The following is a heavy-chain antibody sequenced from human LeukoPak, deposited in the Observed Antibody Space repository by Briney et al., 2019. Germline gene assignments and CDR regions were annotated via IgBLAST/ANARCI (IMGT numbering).Heavy chain of an antibody. CDR2: IYYSGST. CDR3: ARERPSMGATIDAFDI. J-gene: IGHJ3*02. CDR1: GGSISSYY. D-gene: IGHD1-26*01. Sequence: SETLSLTCTVSGGSISSYYWSWIRQPPGKGLEWIGYIYYSGSTNYNPSLKSRVTISVDTSKNQFSLKLSSVTAADTAVYYCARERPSMGATIDAFDIWGQGTMVTVSS. V-gene: IGHV4-59*01.